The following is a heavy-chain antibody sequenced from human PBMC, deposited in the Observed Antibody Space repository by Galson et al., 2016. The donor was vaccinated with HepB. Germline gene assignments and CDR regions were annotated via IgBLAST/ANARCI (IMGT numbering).Heavy chain of an antibody. Sequence: SLRLSCAASGFTFSSYWMHWVRQAPGKGLVWVSRINGDGSSTTYADSVKGRFTISRDNAKNTLYPQMNSLRAGDTAVYYCAVGNDPLDYWGQGTLVTASS. D-gene: IGHD1-1*01. CDR2: INGDGSST. CDR3: AVGNDPLDY. CDR1: GFTFSSYW. V-gene: IGHV3-74*01. J-gene: IGHJ4*02.